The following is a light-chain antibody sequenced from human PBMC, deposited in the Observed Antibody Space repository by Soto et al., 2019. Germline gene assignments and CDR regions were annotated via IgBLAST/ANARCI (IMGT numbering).Light chain of an antibody. CDR1: HTISISY. CDR2: GIS. J-gene: IGKJ1*01. V-gene: IGKV3-20*01. CDR3: QQYVTSSPRT. Sequence: EIVLTQSPGTLSLSPGERATLSCSASHTISISYLAWYQQKPGQAPRLLMYGISRRATGIPDRFSGSGSGTDFTLTITRLEPEDFAVYYCQQYVTSSPRTFGQGIKVEIK.